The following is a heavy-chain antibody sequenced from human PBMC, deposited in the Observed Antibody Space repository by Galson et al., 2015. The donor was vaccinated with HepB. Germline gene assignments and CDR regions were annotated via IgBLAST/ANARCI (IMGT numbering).Heavy chain of an antibody. V-gene: IGHV3-23*01. J-gene: IGHJ5*02. CDR1: GFTFSSYG. Sequence: SLRLSCAASGFTFSSYGMCWVRQAPGKGLDWVSGISGGGDSTYYADSVKGRFTISRDNSKNTLFLQMSSLRADDTAIYYCAKRAGHSWFDPWGQGTLVTVSS. CDR3: AKRAGHSWFDP. CDR2: ISGGGDST.